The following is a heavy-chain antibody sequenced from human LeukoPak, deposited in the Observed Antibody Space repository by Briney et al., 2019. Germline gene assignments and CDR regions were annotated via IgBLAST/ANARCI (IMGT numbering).Heavy chain of an antibody. J-gene: IGHJ6*02. Sequence: PSETLSLTCAVYGGSFSGYYWSWIRQPPGKGLEWIGEINHSGSTNYNPSLKSRVTTSVDTSKNQFSLKLSSVTAADTAVYYCARGPRGIYGMDVWGQGTTVTVSS. CDR3: ARGPRGIYGMDV. V-gene: IGHV4-34*01. CDR1: GGSFSGYY. CDR2: INHSGST. D-gene: IGHD3-16*01.